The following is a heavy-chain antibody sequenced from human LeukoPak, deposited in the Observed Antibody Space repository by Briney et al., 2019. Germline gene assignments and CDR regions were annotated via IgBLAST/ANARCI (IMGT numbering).Heavy chain of an antibody. CDR3: ARYCSSTSCYTDY. D-gene: IGHD2-2*02. V-gene: IGHV1-18*01. CDR2: ISAYNGNT. J-gene: IGHJ4*02. CDR1: GYTFTSYG. Sequence: VAPVKVSCKASGYTFTSYGISWVRQAPGRGLEWMGWISAYNGNTNYAQKLQGRVTMTTDTSTSTAYMELRSLRSDDTAVYYCARYCSSTSCYTDYWGQGTLVTVSS.